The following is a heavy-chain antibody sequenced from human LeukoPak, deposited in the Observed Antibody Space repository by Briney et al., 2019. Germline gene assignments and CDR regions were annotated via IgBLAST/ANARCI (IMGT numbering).Heavy chain of an antibody. V-gene: IGHV3-7*01. Sequence: PGGSLRLSCAASGFTLSRYRMTWVRQAPGKGLEWVANINQDGSEKNYVDSVRGRFTISRDNAKNSLYLQMNSLRAEDTAVYYCVTGNYWGQGTLVTVSS. CDR2: INQDGSEK. J-gene: IGHJ4*02. D-gene: IGHD1-14*01. CDR1: GFTLSRYR. CDR3: VTGNY.